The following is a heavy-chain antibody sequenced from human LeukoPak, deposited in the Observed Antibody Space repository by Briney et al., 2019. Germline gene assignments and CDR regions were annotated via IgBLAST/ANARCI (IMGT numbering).Heavy chain of an antibody. CDR3: AREVQLERLGFGKEGSAFDY. Sequence: GGSLRLSCAASGFAVSSNYMSWVRQPPGKGLEWVSVIYSGGSTYYADSVKGRFIISRDNSKNTLYLQMNSLRAEDTAVYYCAREVQLERLGFGKEGSAFDYWGQGTLVTVSS. J-gene: IGHJ4*02. V-gene: IGHV3-66*01. CDR2: IYSGGST. CDR1: GFAVSSNY. D-gene: IGHD1-1*01.